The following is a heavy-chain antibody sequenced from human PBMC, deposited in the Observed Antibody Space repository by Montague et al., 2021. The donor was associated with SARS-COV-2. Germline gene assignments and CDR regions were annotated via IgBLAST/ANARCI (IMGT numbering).Heavy chain of an antibody. CDR3: ARVNTVRVYWFDP. CDR1: GGSISSGGYY. Sequence: SETLSLTCTVSGGSISSGGYYWSWLRQHPGKGLEWIGYIYYSGSTYYNLSLKSRVTISVDTTKNQFSLKLSSVTAADTAVYYCARVNTVRVYWFDPWGQGTLVTVSS. D-gene: IGHD4-11*01. J-gene: IGHJ5*02. V-gene: IGHV4-31*03. CDR2: IYYSGST.